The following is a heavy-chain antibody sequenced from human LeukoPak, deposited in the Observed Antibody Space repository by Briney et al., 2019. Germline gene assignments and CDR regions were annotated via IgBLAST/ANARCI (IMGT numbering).Heavy chain of an antibody. CDR3: ARDGRGHYDFWSGYSSALYGMDV. Sequence: ASVKVSFTASGYTFTSYYMHWVRQAPGQGLEWMGIINPSGGSTSYAQKFQGRVTMTRDTSTSTVYMELSSLRSEDTAVYYCARDGRGHYDFWSGYSSALYGMDVWGQGTTVTVSS. D-gene: IGHD3-3*01. V-gene: IGHV1-46*01. CDR1: GYTFTSYY. CDR2: INPSGGST. J-gene: IGHJ6*02.